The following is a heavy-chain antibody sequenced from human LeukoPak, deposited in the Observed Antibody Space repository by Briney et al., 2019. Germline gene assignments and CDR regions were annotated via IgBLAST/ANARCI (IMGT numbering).Heavy chain of an antibody. CDR1: GGSFSGYY. Sequence: SETLSLTCAVYGGSFSGYYWSWIRQPPGKGLEWIGEIDHSGSTNYNPSLKSRVTISVDTSKNQFSLKLSSVTAADTAVYYCTRSFSGYIDSWGQGTLVTVSS. V-gene: IGHV4-34*01. D-gene: IGHD1-26*01. J-gene: IGHJ4*02. CDR2: IDHSGST. CDR3: TRSFSGYIDS.